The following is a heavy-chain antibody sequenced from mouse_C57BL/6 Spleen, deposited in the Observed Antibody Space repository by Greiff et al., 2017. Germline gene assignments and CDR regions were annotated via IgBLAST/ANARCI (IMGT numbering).Heavy chain of an antibody. D-gene: IGHD1-1*01. CDR2: IYPGSGNT. J-gene: IGHJ1*03. CDR1: GYTFTDYY. Sequence: VKLMESGAELVRPGASVKLSCKASGYTFTDYYINWVKQRPGQGLEWIARIYPGSGNTYYNEKFKGEATLTAEKSSSTAYMQLSSLTSEDSAVYFCARFFITTVGYFDVWGTGTTVTVSS. V-gene: IGHV1-76*01. CDR3: ARFFITTVGYFDV.